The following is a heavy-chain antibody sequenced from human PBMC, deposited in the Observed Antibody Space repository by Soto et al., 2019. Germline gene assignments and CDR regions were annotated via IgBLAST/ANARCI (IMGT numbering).Heavy chain of an antibody. J-gene: IGHJ4*02. CDR2: IIPIFGTA. D-gene: IGHD6-13*01. Sequence: QVQLVQSGAEVKKPGSSVKVSCKASGGTFSSYAISWVRQAPGQGLEWMGGIIPIFGTANYAQRFQGRVTITADESTSAAYMELSSLRSEDTAVYYCASTRTLSSSWYLMGYWGQGTLVTVSS. CDR3: ASTRTLSSSWYLMGY. V-gene: IGHV1-69*12. CDR1: GGTFSSYA.